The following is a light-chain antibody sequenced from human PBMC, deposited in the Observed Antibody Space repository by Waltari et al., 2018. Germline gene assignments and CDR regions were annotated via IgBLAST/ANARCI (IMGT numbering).Light chain of an antibody. CDR2: GVN. J-gene: IGLJ2*01. Sequence: QSVLTQPPSVSGAPGQRVTISCTGGGSNIGAGYDVHWYRQLPGKAPELPIYGVNNRPSGVPDRFFGSLSGTSAPLDITGLQAEDEADYYCQSYDTSLSVVFGGGTKLTV. V-gene: IGLV1-40*01. CDR3: QSYDTSLSVV. CDR1: GSNIGAGYD.